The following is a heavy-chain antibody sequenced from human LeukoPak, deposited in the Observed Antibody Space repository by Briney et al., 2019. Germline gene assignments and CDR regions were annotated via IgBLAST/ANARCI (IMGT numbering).Heavy chain of an antibody. D-gene: IGHD3-10*02. J-gene: IGHJ5*02. CDR3: AREGLYSENWFDP. V-gene: IGHV4-61*02. CDR2: IYTSGST. CDR1: GGSISSGSYY. Sequence: SQTLSLTCTVSGGSISSGSYYWSWIRQPAGKGLEWIGRIYTSGSTNYNPPLKSRVTISVDTSKNQFSLKLSSVTAADTAVYYCAREGLYSENWFDPWGQGTLVTVSS.